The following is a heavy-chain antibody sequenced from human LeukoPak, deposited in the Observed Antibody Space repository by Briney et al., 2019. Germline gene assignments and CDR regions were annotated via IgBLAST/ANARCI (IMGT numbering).Heavy chain of an antibody. Sequence: SETLSLTCTVSGGSISSSSYYWGWIRQPPGKGLEWIGSIYYSGSTYYNPSLKSRVTISVDTSKNQFSLKLSSVTAADTAVYYCAREAPTYYYDSSGYYPSDYWGQGTLVTVSS. V-gene: IGHV4-39*07. CDR2: IYYSGST. D-gene: IGHD3-22*01. CDR1: GGSISSSSYY. J-gene: IGHJ4*02. CDR3: AREAPTYYYDSSGYYPSDY.